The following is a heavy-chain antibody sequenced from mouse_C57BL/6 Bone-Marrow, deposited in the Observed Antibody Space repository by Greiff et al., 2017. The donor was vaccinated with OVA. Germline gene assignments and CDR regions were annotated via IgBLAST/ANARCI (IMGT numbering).Heavy chain of an antibody. D-gene: IGHD4-1*01. CDR1: GFTFSDYY. CDR3: ARDTGRRGYYFDY. CDR2: SNYDGSST. Sequence: DVKLVESEGGLVQPGSSMKLSCTASGFTFSDYYMAWVRQVPEKGLEWVANSNYDGSSTYYLDSLKSRFIISRDNAKNILYLQMSSLKSEDTATYDCARDTGRRGYYFDYWGQGTTLTVSS. J-gene: IGHJ2*01. V-gene: IGHV5-16*01.